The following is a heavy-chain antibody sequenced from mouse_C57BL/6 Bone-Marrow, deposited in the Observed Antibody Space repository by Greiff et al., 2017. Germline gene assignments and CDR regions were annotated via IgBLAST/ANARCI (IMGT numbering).Heavy chain of an antibody. CDR2: IDPSDSYT. Sequence: QVQLQQPGAELVMPGASVKLSCKASGYTFTSYWMHWVKQRPGQGLEWIGEIDPSDSYTNYNQKFKGKSTLTVDKSSSTAYMQLSSLTSEDSAVYYCARDSYYYGSSLFAYWGQGTPVTVSA. D-gene: IGHD1-1*01. CDR1: GYTFTSYW. V-gene: IGHV1-69*01. CDR3: ARDSYYYGSSLFAY. J-gene: IGHJ3*01.